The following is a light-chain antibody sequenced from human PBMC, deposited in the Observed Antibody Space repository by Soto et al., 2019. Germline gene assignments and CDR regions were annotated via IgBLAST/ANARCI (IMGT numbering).Light chain of an antibody. CDR2: GAS. Sequence: EIVMTQSPATLSVSPGERATLSCRASQSVSSNLAWYQQKPGQAPRLLIYGASTRATGIPARFSGSGSGTEFTLPIISLQSEDFAVYYCQQYNNWPLTFGGGTKVEIK. V-gene: IGKV3-15*01. CDR1: QSVSSN. J-gene: IGKJ4*01. CDR3: QQYNNWPLT.